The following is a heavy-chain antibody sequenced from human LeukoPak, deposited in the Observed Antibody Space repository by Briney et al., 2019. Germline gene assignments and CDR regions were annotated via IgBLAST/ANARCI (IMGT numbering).Heavy chain of an antibody. Sequence: GGSLRLSCAASGFTVSSNYMSWVRQAPGKGLEWVSVIYSGGSTYYADSVRGRFTISRDNSKNTLYLQMNSLRAEDTAVYYCARDGRIVANDRGYYYYYGMDVWGKGTTVTVSS. CDR2: IYSGGST. J-gene: IGHJ6*04. D-gene: IGHD5-12*01. CDR3: ARDGRIVANDRGYYYYYGMDV. V-gene: IGHV3-53*01. CDR1: GFTVSSNY.